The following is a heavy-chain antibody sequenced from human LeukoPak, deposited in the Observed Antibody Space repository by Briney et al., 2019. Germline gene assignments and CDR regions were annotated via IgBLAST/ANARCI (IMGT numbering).Heavy chain of an antibody. D-gene: IGHD3-22*01. Sequence: PSETLSLTCAVYGGSFSGYCWSWIRQPPGKGLEWIGYIYYSGSTNYNPSLKSRVTISVDTSKNQFSLKLSSVTAADTAVYYCASYSYYYDSSGYFDYWGQGTLVTVSS. CDR3: ASYSYYYDSSGYFDY. V-gene: IGHV4-59*01. CDR2: IYYSGST. CDR1: GGSFSGYC. J-gene: IGHJ4*02.